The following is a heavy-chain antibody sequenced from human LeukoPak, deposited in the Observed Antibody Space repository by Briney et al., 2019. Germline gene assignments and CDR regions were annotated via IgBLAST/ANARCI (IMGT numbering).Heavy chain of an antibody. CDR2: IKSKTDGGTT. CDR1: GFTFSNAW. V-gene: IGHV3-15*01. J-gene: IGHJ4*02. CDR3: TTDWVGVVVPAASNFDY. Sequence: GGSLRLSCAASGFTFSNAWMSWVRQAPGKGLEWVGRIKSKTDGGTTDYAAPVKGRFAISRDDSKNTLYLQMNSLKTEDTAVYCCTTDWVGVVVPAASNFDYWGQGTLVTVSS. D-gene: IGHD2-2*01.